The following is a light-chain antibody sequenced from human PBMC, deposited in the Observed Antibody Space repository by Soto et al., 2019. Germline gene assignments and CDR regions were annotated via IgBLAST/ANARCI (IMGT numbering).Light chain of an antibody. CDR3: QQRSDWPPIT. Sequence: EIVLTQSPGTLSLSPGDRATLSCRASQSVSGDYLAWYQQKPGQAPRLLIYDASNRATGIPARFSGSGSGTDFTLTISSLEPEDFAVYYCQQRSDWPPITFGQGTRLEIK. CDR1: QSVSGD. V-gene: IGKV3-11*01. CDR2: DAS. J-gene: IGKJ5*01.